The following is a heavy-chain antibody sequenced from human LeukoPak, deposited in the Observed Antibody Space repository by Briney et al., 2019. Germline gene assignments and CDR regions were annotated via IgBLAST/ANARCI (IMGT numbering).Heavy chain of an antibody. J-gene: IGHJ3*02. V-gene: IGHV3-13*01. CDR2: IGTAGDT. D-gene: IGHD5-24*01. CDR1: GFTFSSYD. Sequence: PGGSLRLSCAASGFTFSSYDMHWVRQATGKGLEWVSAIGTAGDTYYPGSVKGRFTISRENAKNSLHLQMNSLRAGDTAVYYCARDSGDGYNGAFDIWGQGTMVTVSS. CDR3: ARDSGDGYNGAFDI.